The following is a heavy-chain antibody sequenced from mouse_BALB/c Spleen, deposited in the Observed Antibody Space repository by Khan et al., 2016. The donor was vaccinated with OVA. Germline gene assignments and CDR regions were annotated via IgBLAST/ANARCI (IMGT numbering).Heavy chain of an antibody. CDR1: GFTFSSYS. Sequence: EVELVESGGDLVKPGGSLKLSCAASGFTFSSYSMSWVRQTPDKRLEWVASISSGGDYTYYPDSVKGRFTIASSNAKNTQYLRMSDLKSADAAMYYCAAHLTESIAYWGQGTLVTVSA. CDR2: ISSGGDYT. J-gene: IGHJ3*01. V-gene: IGHV5-6*01. CDR3: AAHLTESIAY. D-gene: IGHD4-1*01.